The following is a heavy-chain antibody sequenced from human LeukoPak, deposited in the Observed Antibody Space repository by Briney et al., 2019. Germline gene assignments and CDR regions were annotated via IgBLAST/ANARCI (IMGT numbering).Heavy chain of an antibody. CDR3: ARLYSRVGPFDY. D-gene: IGHD5-18*01. CDR2: IYYSGST. CDR1: GVSISSSSYY. Sequence: SETLSLTCTVSGVSISSSSYYWGWIRQPPGKGLEWIGGIYYSGSTYYNPSLKSRVTISVDTSKNQFSLKLSSVTAEDTAVYYCARLYSRVGPFDYWGQGTLVTVSS. V-gene: IGHV4-39*07. J-gene: IGHJ4*02.